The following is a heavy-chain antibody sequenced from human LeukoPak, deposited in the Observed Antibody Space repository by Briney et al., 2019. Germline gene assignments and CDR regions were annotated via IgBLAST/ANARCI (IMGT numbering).Heavy chain of an antibody. CDR1: GFTFSSYS. V-gene: IGHV3-21*01. Sequence: GGSLRLSCAASGFTFSSYSMNWVRQAPGKGLEWVSSISSSSSYIYYADSVKGRFTISRDNAKNSLYLQMNSLRAEDMAVYYCARVRMNQAYYYDSSGPFDYWGQGTLVTVSS. D-gene: IGHD3-22*01. J-gene: IGHJ4*02. CDR2: ISSSSSYI. CDR3: ARVRMNQAYYYDSSGPFDY.